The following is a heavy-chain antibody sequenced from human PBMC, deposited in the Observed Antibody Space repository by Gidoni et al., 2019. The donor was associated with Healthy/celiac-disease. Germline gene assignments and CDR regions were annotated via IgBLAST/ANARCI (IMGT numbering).Heavy chain of an antibody. CDR3: AADPSFLDYYGMDV. V-gene: IGHV1-58*01. Sequence: QMQLVQSGPEVKKPGTSVKVSCKASGFTFTSSAVQWVRQARGQRLEWIGWIVVGSGNTNYAQKFQERVTITRDMSTSTAYMELSSLRSEDTAVYYCAADPSFLDYYGMDVWGQGTTVTVSS. CDR1: GFTFTSSA. J-gene: IGHJ6*02. CDR2: IVVGSGNT.